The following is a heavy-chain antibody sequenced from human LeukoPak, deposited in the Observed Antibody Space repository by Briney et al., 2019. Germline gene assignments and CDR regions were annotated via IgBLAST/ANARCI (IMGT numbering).Heavy chain of an antibody. Sequence: SVKVSCKASGGTFSSYAISWVRQAPGQGLEWMGGIIPIFGTANYAQKFQGRVTITADESTSTAYMELSSLRSDDTAVYYCARGYSYGHYFDYWGQGTLVTVSS. D-gene: IGHD5-18*01. CDR3: ARGYSYGHYFDY. V-gene: IGHV1-69*13. J-gene: IGHJ4*02. CDR1: GGTFSSYA. CDR2: IIPIFGTA.